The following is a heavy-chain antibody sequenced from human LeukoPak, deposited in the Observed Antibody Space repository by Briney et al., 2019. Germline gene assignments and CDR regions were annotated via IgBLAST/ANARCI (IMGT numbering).Heavy chain of an antibody. V-gene: IGHV4-38-2*01. D-gene: IGHD2-21*01. J-gene: IGHJ3*02. CDR3: ARQPYCGGDCRDHAFDI. CDR2: IYHSGST. Sequence: KTGGSLRLSCAASGFTFSNAWMSWVRQAPGKGLEWIGSIYHSGSTYYNPSLKSRVTISVDTSKNQFSLKLSSVTAADTAVYYCARQPYCGGDCRDHAFDIWGQGTMVTVSS. CDR1: GFTFSNAW.